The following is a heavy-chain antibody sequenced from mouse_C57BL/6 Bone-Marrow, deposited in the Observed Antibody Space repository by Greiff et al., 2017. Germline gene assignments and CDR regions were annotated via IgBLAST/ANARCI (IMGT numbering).Heavy chain of an antibody. D-gene: IGHD1-1*01. CDR3: TRRVRRSSYAWFAY. CDR2: IDPETGGT. V-gene: IGHV1-15*01. Sequence: QVQLQQSGAELVRPGASVTLSCKASGYTFTDYEMHWVKQTPVHGLEWIGAIDPETGGTAYNQKFKGKAILTADKSSSTAYMELRSLTSEDSAVYYCTRRVRRSSYAWFAYWGQGTLVTVSA. J-gene: IGHJ3*01. CDR1: GYTFTDYE.